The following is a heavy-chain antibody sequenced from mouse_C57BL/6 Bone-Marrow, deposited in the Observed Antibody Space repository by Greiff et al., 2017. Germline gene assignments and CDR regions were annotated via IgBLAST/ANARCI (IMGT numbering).Heavy chain of an antibody. CDR2: IYPRSGNT. CDR3: ARHYYGSSYPFAY. J-gene: IGHJ3*01. D-gene: IGHD1-1*01. CDR1: GYTFTSYG. V-gene: IGHV1-81*01. Sequence: VQLQQSGAELARPGASVKLSCKASGYTFTSYGVSWVKQRTGQGLEWIGEIYPRSGNTYYNEKFKGKATLTADKSSSTAYMELRSLTSEDSAVYFCARHYYGSSYPFAYWGQGTLVTVSA.